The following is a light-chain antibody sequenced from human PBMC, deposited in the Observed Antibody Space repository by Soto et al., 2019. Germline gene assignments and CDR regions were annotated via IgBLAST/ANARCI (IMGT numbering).Light chain of an antibody. V-gene: IGKV1-33*01. CDR1: QDVSVS. J-gene: IGKJ3*01. CDR2: DES. Sequence: DIQMTQSPSSLSASVGDRVTITCQAGQDVSVSLNWYQQKPGKAPKLLISDESNVETGVPSRFSGSGSRTDFTLTISNRQPEDVATYYCQQYDNLPTFGPGTKVEI. CDR3: QQYDNLPT.